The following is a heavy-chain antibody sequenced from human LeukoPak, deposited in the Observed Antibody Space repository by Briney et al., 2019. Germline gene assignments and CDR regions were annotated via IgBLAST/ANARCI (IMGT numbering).Heavy chain of an antibody. CDR3: ARDPTYYYDSSGNWFDP. V-gene: IGHV1-69*13. J-gene: IGHJ5*02. D-gene: IGHD3-22*01. Sequence: ASVKVSCKASGGTFSSYAISWVRQAPGQGLEWMGGIIPIFGAANYAQKFQGRVTITADESTSTAYMELSSLRSEDTAVYYCARDPTYYYDSSGNWFDPWGQGTLVTVSS. CDR2: IIPIFGAA. CDR1: GGTFSSYA.